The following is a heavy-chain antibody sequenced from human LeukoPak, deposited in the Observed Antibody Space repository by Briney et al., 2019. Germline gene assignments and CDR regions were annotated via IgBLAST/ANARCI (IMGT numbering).Heavy chain of an antibody. CDR1: GFTFSSYW. D-gene: IGHD3-10*01. V-gene: IGHV3-74*01. Sequence: GGSLRLSCAASGFTFSSYWMHWVRQAPGKGLVWVSRINSDGSSKSYADSVKGRFTISRDNAKNTLYLQMNSLRAEDTAVYYCARSYGSGSYYAVSPSDYWGQGTLVTVSS. CDR2: INSDGSSK. CDR3: ARSYGSGSYYAVSPSDY. J-gene: IGHJ4*02.